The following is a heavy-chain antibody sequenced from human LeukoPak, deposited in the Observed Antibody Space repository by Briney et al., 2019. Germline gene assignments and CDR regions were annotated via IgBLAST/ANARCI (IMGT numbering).Heavy chain of an antibody. J-gene: IGHJ4*02. D-gene: IGHD3-16*01. CDR2: IKQDGSEK. Sequence: GGSLRLSCAASGFTVSNNYMNWVRQAPGKGLGWVASIKQDGSEKSYVDSVKGRFTISRDNAKKSLYLQMDSLRVEDTAVYYCVSGGQRWGYWGQGILVTVSS. CDR3: VSGGQRWGY. CDR1: GFTVSNNY. V-gene: IGHV3-7*01.